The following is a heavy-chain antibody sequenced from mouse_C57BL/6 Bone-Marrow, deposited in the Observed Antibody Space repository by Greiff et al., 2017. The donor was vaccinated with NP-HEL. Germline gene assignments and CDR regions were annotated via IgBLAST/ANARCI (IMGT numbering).Heavy chain of an antibody. CDR1: GFTFSSYA. V-gene: IGHV5-4*01. D-gene: IGHD1-1*01. CDR3: ARDPDYYGSSWGFAY. Sequence: EVHLVESGGGLVKPGGSLKLSCAASGFTFSSYAMSWVRQTPEKRLEWVATISDGGSYTYYPDNVQGRFTISRDNAKNNLYLQMSHRKSEDTAMYYCARDPDYYGSSWGFAYWGQGTLVTVSA. J-gene: IGHJ3*01. CDR2: ISDGGSYT.